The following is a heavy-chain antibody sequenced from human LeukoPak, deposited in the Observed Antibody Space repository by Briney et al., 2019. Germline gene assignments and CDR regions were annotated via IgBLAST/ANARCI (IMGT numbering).Heavy chain of an antibody. CDR1: GFTFSSYS. Sequence: GGSLRLSCAASGFTFSSYSMNWVRQAPGKGLEWVSSISSSSSYIYYADSVKGRFTISRDNAKNSLYLQMSSLRDEDTAVYYCARGRGDTQYQVFDYWGQGTLVTVSS. J-gene: IGHJ4*02. CDR2: ISSSSSYI. V-gene: IGHV3-21*01. D-gene: IGHD2-2*01. CDR3: ARGRGDTQYQVFDY.